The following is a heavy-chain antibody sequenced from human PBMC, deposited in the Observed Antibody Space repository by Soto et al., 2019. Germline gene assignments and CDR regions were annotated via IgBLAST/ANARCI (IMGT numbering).Heavy chain of an antibody. V-gene: IGHV4-34*01. CDR2: INHSGST. Sequence: SETLSLTCGVYGGSFSGYYWSWIRQPPGQGLEWIGEINHSGSTNYSPSLKSRVTISVDTSKNQFSLKLSSVTAADTAVYYCAVRKGVYYDSSGNWFDPWGQGTLVTVSS. D-gene: IGHD3-22*01. CDR1: GGSFSGYY. CDR3: AVRKGVYYDSSGNWFDP. J-gene: IGHJ5*02.